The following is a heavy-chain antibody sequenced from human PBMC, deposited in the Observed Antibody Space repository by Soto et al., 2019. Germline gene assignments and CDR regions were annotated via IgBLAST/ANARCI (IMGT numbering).Heavy chain of an antibody. CDR2: IYYRGST. CDR3: ARRYGSCFDY. CDR1: GGSISSYY. V-gene: IGHV4-59*08. D-gene: IGHD5-18*01. J-gene: IGHJ4*02. Sequence: QVQLQESGPGLVKPSETLSLTCTVSGGSISSYYWSWIRQPPGKGLEWIGYIYYRGSTNYNPSLKGRVTISVDTAKNQFSLKRSSVTAADTAVYYCARRYGSCFDYWCQGTLVTVSS.